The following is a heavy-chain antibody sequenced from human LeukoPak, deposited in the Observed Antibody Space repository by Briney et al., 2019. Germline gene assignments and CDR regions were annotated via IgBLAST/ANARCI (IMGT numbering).Heavy chain of an antibody. D-gene: IGHD3-3*01. Sequence: ASVTVSCKASGGTFSSYAISWVRQAPGQGLEWMGGIIPIFGTANYAQKFQGRVTITADESTSTAYMELSSLRSEDTAVYYCARVKFGEPFDYWGQGTLVTVSS. CDR1: GGTFSSYA. CDR3: ARVKFGEPFDY. V-gene: IGHV1-69*13. CDR2: IIPIFGTA. J-gene: IGHJ4*02.